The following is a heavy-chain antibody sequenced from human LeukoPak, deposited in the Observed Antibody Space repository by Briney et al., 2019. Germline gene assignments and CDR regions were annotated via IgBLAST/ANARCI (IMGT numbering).Heavy chain of an antibody. V-gene: IGHV3-48*03. Sequence: GGSLRLSRAASGFTLSSYEMNWVRQAPGKGLEWVSYISSSGSTIYYADSVKGRFTISRDNAKNSLYLQMNSLRAEDTAVYYCAELGITMIGGVWGKGTTVTISS. D-gene: IGHD3-10*02. CDR3: AELGITMIGGV. CDR1: GFTLSSYE. J-gene: IGHJ6*04. CDR2: ISSSGSTI.